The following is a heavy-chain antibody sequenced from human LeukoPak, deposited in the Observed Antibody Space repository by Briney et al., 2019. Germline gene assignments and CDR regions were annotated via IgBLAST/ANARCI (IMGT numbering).Heavy chain of an antibody. CDR2: IYTSGST. CDR1: GGSISSYY. V-gene: IGHV4-4*07. CDR3: ARAAEDDSSGNFDY. Sequence: SETLSLTCTVSGGSISSYYWSWIRQPAGKGLEWIGRIYTSGSTNYNPSLKSRLTMSVDTSKNQFSLKLSSVTAADTAVYYCARAAEDDSSGNFDYWGQGTLVTVSS. J-gene: IGHJ4*02. D-gene: IGHD3-22*01.